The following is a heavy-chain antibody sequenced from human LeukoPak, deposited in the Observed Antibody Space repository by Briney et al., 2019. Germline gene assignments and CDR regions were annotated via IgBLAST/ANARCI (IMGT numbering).Heavy chain of an antibody. CDR3: ARGLYWELLPAY. CDR2: INHSGST. J-gene: IGHJ4*02. Sequence: SETLSLTCAVYGGSFSGYYWSWIRQPPGKGLGWVGGINHSGSTNYNPSLKSRVTISVDTSKNQFSLKLSSVTAADTAVYYCARGLYWELLPAYWGQGTLVTVSS. V-gene: IGHV4-34*01. CDR1: GGSFSGYY. D-gene: IGHD1-26*01.